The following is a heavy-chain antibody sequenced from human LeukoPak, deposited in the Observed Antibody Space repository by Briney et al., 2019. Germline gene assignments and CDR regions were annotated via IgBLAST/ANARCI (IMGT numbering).Heavy chain of an antibody. J-gene: IGHJ4*02. CDR1: GRSISSGSYY. D-gene: IGHD3-22*01. CDR2: IYTSGST. Sequence: PSQTLSLTCTVSGRSISSGSYYWRWIRQPAGKGLEWIGRIYTSGSTNYNPSLKSRFTISVDTSKNQFSLKLSSVTAADTAVYYCARAYYYDSAVDYWGQGTLVTVSS. V-gene: IGHV4-61*02. CDR3: ARAYYYDSAVDY.